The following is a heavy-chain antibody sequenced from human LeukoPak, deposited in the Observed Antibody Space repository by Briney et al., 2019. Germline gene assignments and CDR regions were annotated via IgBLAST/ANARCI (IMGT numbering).Heavy chain of an antibody. V-gene: IGHV4-59*01. CDR1: GGSISSYY. CDR3: ARAGVMVRGPTIYYYGMDV. Sequence: SETLSLTCTVSGGSISSYYRSWIRQPPGKGLEWIGYIYYSGSTNYNPSLKSRVTISVDTSKNQFSLKLSSVTAADTAVYYCARAGVMVRGPTIYYYGMDVWGQGTTVTVSS. CDR2: IYYSGST. D-gene: IGHD3-10*01. J-gene: IGHJ6*02.